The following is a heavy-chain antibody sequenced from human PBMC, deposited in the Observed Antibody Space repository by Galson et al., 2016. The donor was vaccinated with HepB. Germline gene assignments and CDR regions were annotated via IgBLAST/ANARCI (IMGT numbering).Heavy chain of an antibody. CDR3: AKNSYSSAWYPDY. J-gene: IGHJ4*02. CDR1: GFAFSNYA. D-gene: IGHD6-19*01. CDR2: IHNDAATT. V-gene: IGHV3-23*01. Sequence: SLRLSCAGSGFAFSNYAMSWVRQAPGKGLEWVSLIHNDAATTGYADFVKGRFTISRDKSKSTVYLQMNSLSAEDTAVYYCAKNSYSSAWYPDYWGQGTLVTVSS.